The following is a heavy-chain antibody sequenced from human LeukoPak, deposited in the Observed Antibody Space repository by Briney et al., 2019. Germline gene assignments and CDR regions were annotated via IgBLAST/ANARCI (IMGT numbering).Heavy chain of an antibody. J-gene: IGHJ5*02. CDR2: ISSSSSYI. Sequence: PGGSLRLSCAASGFTFSSYSMNWVRQAPGKGLEWVSSISSSSSYIYYADSVKGRFTISRDNAKNSLYLQMNSLRAEDTAVYYCASGVPYGDYAVNWFDPWGQGTLVTVSS. V-gene: IGHV3-21*01. D-gene: IGHD4-17*01. CDR1: GFTFSSYS. CDR3: ASGVPYGDYAVNWFDP.